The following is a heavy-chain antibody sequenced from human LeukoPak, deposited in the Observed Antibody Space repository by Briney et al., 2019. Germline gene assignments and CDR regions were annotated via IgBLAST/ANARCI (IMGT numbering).Heavy chain of an antibody. Sequence: PGGSLRLSCAASGFTFSSYWMSWVRQAPGKGLGWVANIKQDGSEKYYVDSVKGRFTISRDNAKNSLYLQMNSLRAEDTAVYYCARGGYDSSGYYRPYYFDYWGQGTLVTVSS. CDR3: ARGGYDSSGYYRPYYFDY. CDR1: GFTFSSYW. CDR2: IKQDGSEK. J-gene: IGHJ4*02. D-gene: IGHD3-22*01. V-gene: IGHV3-7*01.